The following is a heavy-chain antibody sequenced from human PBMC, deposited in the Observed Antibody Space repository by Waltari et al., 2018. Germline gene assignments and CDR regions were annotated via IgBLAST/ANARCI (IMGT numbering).Heavy chain of an antibody. CDR1: GGSINDYY. Sequence: QVHLQESGPGLVKPSETLSLTCTVSGGSINDYYWNWIRQSPGKGLEWIGYIYYIGSTNYNPSLKSRVTISIDRSKNHFSLKLASATTADTAVYYCARTRSSGWFAGWFDPWGQGSLVSVAS. CDR2: IYYIGST. D-gene: IGHD6-19*01. CDR3: ARTRSSGWFAGWFDP. V-gene: IGHV4-59*01. J-gene: IGHJ5*02.